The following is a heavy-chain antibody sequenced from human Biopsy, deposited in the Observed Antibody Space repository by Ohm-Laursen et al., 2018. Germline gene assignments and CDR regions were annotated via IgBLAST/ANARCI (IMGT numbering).Heavy chain of an antibody. Sequence: GASVKVSCKAPGGTFSNYGVNWVRQAPGQGLEWLGGNIPILGTGNYAQKFQGRVTVAADTSTSTATMELRSLRSDDTAVYYCATKLTGYFHHWGQGTLVSVSS. CDR3: ATKLTGYFHH. V-gene: IGHV1-69*06. J-gene: IGHJ1*01. CDR1: GGTFSNYG. D-gene: IGHD3-9*01. CDR2: NIPILGTG.